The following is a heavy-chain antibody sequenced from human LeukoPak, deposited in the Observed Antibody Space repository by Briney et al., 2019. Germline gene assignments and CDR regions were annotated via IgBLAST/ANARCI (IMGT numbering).Heavy chain of an antibody. V-gene: IGHV3-9*01. D-gene: IGHD6-13*01. CDR2: ISWNSGSI. Sequence: PGGSLRLSCAASGFTFDDYAMHWLRQAPAKGLEWVSGISWNSGSIGYADSVKGRFTIPRDNAKNSLYLQMNSLRAEDTALYYCAKDIRAYSSSWYYFDYWGQGTLVTVSS. J-gene: IGHJ4*02. CDR3: AKDIRAYSSSWYYFDY. CDR1: GFTFDDYA.